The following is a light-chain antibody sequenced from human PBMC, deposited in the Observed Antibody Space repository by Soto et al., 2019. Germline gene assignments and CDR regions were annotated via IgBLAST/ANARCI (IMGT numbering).Light chain of an antibody. Sequence: QSALAQPASVSGSPGQSISISCTGTISDVGGYDFVSWYQQHPGKAPKLIIYDVANRASGVSSRFSGSKSGNTASLTISGLQAEDEADYHCRSYTSGNLDVFGTGTKLTVL. CDR1: ISDVGGYDF. CDR2: DVA. J-gene: IGLJ1*01. V-gene: IGLV2-14*01. CDR3: RSYTSGNLDV.